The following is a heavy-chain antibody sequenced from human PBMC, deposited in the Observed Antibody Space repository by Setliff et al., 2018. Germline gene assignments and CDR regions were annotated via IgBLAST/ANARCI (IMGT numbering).Heavy chain of an antibody. CDR2: INYRGNT. V-gene: IGHV4-39*02. J-gene: IGHJ6*03. CDR1: GGSISSYY. CDR3: ARMAVRVASRPSSPLDYYYYMDL. Sequence: SETLSLTCTVSGGSISSYYWGWIRQPPGKGLEWIGSINYRGNTHDNPSLRSRVTMSVDTSKSHFSLRLRSLTAADTAVYYCARMAVRVASRPSSPLDYYYYMDLWGKGATVTVSS. D-gene: IGHD6-6*01.